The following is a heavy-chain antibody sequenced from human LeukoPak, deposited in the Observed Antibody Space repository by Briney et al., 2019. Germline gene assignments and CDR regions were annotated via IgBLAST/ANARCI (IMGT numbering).Heavy chain of an antibody. J-gene: IGHJ6*02. V-gene: IGHV3-30*18. CDR3: AKARGQYYYYYGMDV. CDR2: ISYDGSNK. D-gene: IGHD3-16*01. CDR1: GFTFSSYG. Sequence: GRSLRLSCAASGFTFSSYGMHWVRQAPGKGLEWVAVISYDGSNKYYADSVKGRFTISRDNSKNTLYLQMNSLRAEDTAVYYCAKARGQYYYYYGMDVWGQGTTVTVSS.